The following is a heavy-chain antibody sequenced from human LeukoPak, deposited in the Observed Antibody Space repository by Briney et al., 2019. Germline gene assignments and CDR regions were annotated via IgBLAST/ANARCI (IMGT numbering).Heavy chain of an antibody. Sequence: GGSLRLSCAASGFTFSSYSMNWVRQAPGKGLEWVSSISSSSSYIYYADSVKGRFTISRDNAKNSLYLQMNSLRAEDTAVYYCTRNLVMIPDSSGYSDYWGQGTLVTVSS. D-gene: IGHD3-22*01. V-gene: IGHV3-21*03. J-gene: IGHJ4*02. CDR3: TRNLVMIPDSSGYSDY. CDR1: GFTFSSYS. CDR2: ISSSSSYI.